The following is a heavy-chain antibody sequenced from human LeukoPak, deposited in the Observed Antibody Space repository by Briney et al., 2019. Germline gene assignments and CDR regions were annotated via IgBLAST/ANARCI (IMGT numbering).Heavy chain of an antibody. J-gene: IGHJ4*02. Sequence: GGSLRLSCAASGFTFSSYWMSWVRQAPGKGLEWVAFIRYDGSNKYYADSVKGRFTISRDNSKNTLYLQMNSLRAEDTAVYYCARSPTGSGYYYDYWGQGTLVTVSS. CDR2: IRYDGSNK. CDR3: ARSPTGSGYYYDY. D-gene: IGHD3-22*01. V-gene: IGHV3-30*02. CDR1: GFTFSSYW.